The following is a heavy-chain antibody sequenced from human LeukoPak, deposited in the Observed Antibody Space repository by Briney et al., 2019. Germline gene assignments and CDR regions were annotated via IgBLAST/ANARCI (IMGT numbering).Heavy chain of an antibody. D-gene: IGHD2-2*02. CDR1: GFTFDDYG. CDR2: ITNWNGGST. CDR3: ARCSRSSTDCYSAFDI. Sequence: GGSLRLSCEASGFTFDDYGMSWVRQSTGKGLEWVSAITNWNGGSTGYADSVRGRFTISRDNAKNSLYLQMNSLRAEDTALYYCARCSRSSTDCYSAFDIWGQGTMVSVSS. J-gene: IGHJ3*02. V-gene: IGHV3-20*04.